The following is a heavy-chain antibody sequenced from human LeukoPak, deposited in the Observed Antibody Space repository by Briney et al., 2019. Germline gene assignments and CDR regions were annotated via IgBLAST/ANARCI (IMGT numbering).Heavy chain of an antibody. D-gene: IGHD3-22*01. CDR2: IVFGSGDT. CDR3: AASPDYYDSSGYSYYFDY. V-gene: IGHV1-58*01. J-gene: IGHJ4*02. CDR1: GFTFTSSA. Sequence: SVKVSCTASGFTFTSSAVQWVRQARGQRLEWIGWIVFGSGDTSYAQKFQERVTITRDMSTSTAYMELSSLRSEDTAVYYCAASPDYYDSSGYSYYFDYWGQGTLVTVSS.